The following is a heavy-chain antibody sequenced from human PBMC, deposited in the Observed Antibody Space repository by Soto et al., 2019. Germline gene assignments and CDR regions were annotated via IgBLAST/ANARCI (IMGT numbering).Heavy chain of an antibody. D-gene: IGHD3-10*02. CDR3: AGDHIYVRAY. CDR2: IATQNGNT. Sequence: QVRLVQSGAEVKEPGASVKVSCKASGYTFTSYGISWVRQAPGQGLEWMGWIATQNGNTDYAQKLQGRVTITRDTSTITAYMALKTLRPYDTAVYSCAGDHIYVRAYSGHGTQVTVSS. V-gene: IGHV1-18*01. J-gene: IGHJ4*01. CDR1: GYTFTSYG.